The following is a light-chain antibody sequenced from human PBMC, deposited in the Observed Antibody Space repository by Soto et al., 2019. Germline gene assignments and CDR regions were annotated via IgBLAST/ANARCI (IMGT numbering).Light chain of an antibody. J-gene: IGLJ2*01. Sequence: QSVLTQPPSASGTPGQRVTISCSGASSNIGSNTVNWYQQLPGTAPKLLIYSNNQRPSGVPDRFSGSKSGTSASLAISGLQSEDEADYYCVAWDDSLNAFVFGGGTKVTVL. V-gene: IGLV1-44*01. CDR3: VAWDDSLNAFV. CDR1: SSNIGSNT. CDR2: SNN.